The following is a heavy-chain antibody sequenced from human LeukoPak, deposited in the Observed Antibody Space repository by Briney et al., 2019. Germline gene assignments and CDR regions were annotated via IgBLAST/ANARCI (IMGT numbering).Heavy chain of an antibody. V-gene: IGHV1-18*01. J-gene: IGHJ4*02. CDR1: GYTFTRYG. D-gene: IGHD2-15*01. CDR3: ARDCSGGSCYDGVDY. CDR2: ISGYNGNI. Sequence: ASVTVSCTASGYTFTRYGISWVRQAPGQGLEWMGWISGYNGNIKYAQKFQGRVTMTTDTSTTTAYMELRSLRSDDTAVYYCARDCSGGSCYDGVDYWGQGTLVTVSS.